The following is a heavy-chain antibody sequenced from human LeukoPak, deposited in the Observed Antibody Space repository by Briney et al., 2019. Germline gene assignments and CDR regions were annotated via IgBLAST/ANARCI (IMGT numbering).Heavy chain of an antibody. V-gene: IGHV3-48*03. CDR2: ICFSGRDI. D-gene: IGHD2-21*02. CDR3: ATENPYADC. J-gene: IGHJ4*02. Sequence: GGTLRLSCTTSTYSFNDYDMNGVRQAPGKGLEGISHICFSGRDITYADSVKGRFIISRDNDKHSLYVQKKRVRAEDRRVYFCATENPYADCWGQGTLVTVSS. CDR1: TYSFNDYD.